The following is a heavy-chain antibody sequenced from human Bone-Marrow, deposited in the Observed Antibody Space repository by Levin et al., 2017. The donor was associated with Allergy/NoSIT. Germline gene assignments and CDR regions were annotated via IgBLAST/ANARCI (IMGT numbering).Heavy chain of an antibody. CDR2: ISGSGGTT. J-gene: IGHJ4*02. V-gene: IGHV3-23*01. Sequence: PGGSLRLSCAASGFTFSSYAMAWVRQAPGKGLEWVSVISGSGGTTYYTDSVQGRFSISRDNSMDTLYLQMNTLRDEDTAVYFCAKAFKPPNIFGVVMPKYYFDQWGQGTLVTVSS. D-gene: IGHD3-3*02. CDR1: GFTFSSYA. CDR3: AKAFKPPNIFGVVMPKYYFDQ.